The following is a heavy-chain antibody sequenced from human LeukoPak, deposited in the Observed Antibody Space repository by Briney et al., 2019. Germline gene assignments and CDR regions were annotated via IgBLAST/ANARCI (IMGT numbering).Heavy chain of an antibody. J-gene: IGHJ4*02. CDR2: IYYSGST. D-gene: IGHD6-13*01. Sequence: SETLSLTCTVSGGSISSYYWSWIRQPPGKGLEWIGYIYYSGSTNYNPSLKSRVTISVDTSKNQFSLKLSSVTAADTAVYYCAIAAGYSSSWYPYWGQGTLVTVSS. CDR1: GGSISSYY. CDR3: AIAAGYSSSWYPY. V-gene: IGHV4-59*01.